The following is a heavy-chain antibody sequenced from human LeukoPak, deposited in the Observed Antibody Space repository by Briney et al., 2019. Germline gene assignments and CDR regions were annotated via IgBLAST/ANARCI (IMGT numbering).Heavy chain of an antibody. CDR3: ARSSGWWSLDY. CDR2: FGTGFGT. V-gene: IGHV3-23*01. CDR1: GFTFSTAS. D-gene: IGHD6-19*01. J-gene: IGHJ4*02. Sequence: PGGSLRLSCAASGFTFSTASLHWVRQAPGRGLEWVSAFGTGFGTYYPDSLKGRSTISRDNSKNTLFLQMNSLRAEDTAVYYCARSSGWWSLDYWGQGTLVTVSS.